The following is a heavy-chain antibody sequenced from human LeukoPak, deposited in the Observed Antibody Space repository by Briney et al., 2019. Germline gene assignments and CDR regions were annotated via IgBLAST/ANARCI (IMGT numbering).Heavy chain of an antibody. CDR2: IYTSGST. CDR3: ARRAPLVRSSWYYSDAFDI. J-gene: IGHJ3*02. D-gene: IGHD6-13*01. Sequence: SETLSLTCTVSGGSISSGSYYWSWIRQPAGKGLEWIGRIYTSGSTNYNPSLKSRVTISVDTSKDQFSLKLSSVTAADTAVYYCARRAPLVRSSWYYSDAFDIWGQGTMVTVSS. V-gene: IGHV4-61*02. CDR1: GGSISSGSYY.